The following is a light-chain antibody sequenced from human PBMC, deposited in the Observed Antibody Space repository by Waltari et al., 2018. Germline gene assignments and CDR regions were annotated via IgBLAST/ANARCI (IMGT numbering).Light chain of an antibody. CDR3: QRFNTGYS. V-gene: IGKV3-15*01. CDR2: DAS. CDR1: RAIANN. J-gene: IGKJ2*01. Sequence: EIVMTQSPATLSVSPGEAATLSCRASRAIANNLAWHQQKPGQALRLLIYDASTRATGIPARFSGSWSGPVFTLTITSLPSEDSAVYFCQRFNTGYSFGQGTKLEIK.